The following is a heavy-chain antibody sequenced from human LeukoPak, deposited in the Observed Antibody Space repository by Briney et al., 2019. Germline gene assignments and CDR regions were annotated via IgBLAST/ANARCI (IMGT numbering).Heavy chain of an antibody. D-gene: IGHD2-2*02. V-gene: IGHV4-39*01. CDR1: GGSMTRFTSYY. CDR2: IHHSGTT. Sequence: SETLSLTCTVCGGSMTRFTSYYWGWIRQPPGEGLEWIGNIHHSGTTYYTPSLKSRVTMSVDSSKNQLSLRLRFVTAADTAIYYCVKVNTSFDPWGQGTLVTVSS. CDR3: VKVNTSFDP. J-gene: IGHJ5*02.